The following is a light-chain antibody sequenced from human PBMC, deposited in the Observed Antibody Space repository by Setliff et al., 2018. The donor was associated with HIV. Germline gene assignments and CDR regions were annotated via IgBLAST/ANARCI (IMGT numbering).Light chain of an antibody. V-gene: IGLV2-14*01. CDR3: CSYTSTSARV. Sequence: QSVLAQPASVSGSPGQSITISCTGTSSDVGGYNYVSWYQQHPGKAPKLIIYEVRNRPSGVSNRFSGSKSGNTASLTISGLRPEDEGDYFCCSYTSTSARVFGTGTKVTVL. J-gene: IGLJ1*01. CDR1: SSDVGGYNY. CDR2: EVR.